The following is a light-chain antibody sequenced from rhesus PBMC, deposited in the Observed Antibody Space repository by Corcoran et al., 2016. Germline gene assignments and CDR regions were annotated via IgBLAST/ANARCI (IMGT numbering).Light chain of an antibody. CDR3: LQHNSYLT. J-gene: IGKJ4*01. CDR2: AAS. Sequence: DIQMTQSPSSLSAPVGDTVTITCRASQDISSYLNWFQQKPGKAPNLLLFAASSFESGDPSRFSGSGSGTEFTLTISSLQPEDFAALYCLQHNSYLTFGGGTKVEIK. V-gene: IGKV1-28*01. CDR1: QDISSY.